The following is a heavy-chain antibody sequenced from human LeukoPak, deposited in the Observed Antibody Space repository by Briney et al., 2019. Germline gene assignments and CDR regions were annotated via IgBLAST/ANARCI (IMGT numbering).Heavy chain of an antibody. CDR2: IYYSGST. V-gene: IGHV4-31*03. Sequence: PSETLSLTCTVSGGSISSGGYHWSWIRQHPGKGLEWIGYIYYSGSTYYNPSLKSRVTISVDTSKNQFSLKLSSVTAADTAVYYCARESIPTPGIDIWGQGTMVTVSS. J-gene: IGHJ3*02. CDR1: GGSISSGGYH. D-gene: IGHD2-15*01. CDR3: ARESIPTPGIDI.